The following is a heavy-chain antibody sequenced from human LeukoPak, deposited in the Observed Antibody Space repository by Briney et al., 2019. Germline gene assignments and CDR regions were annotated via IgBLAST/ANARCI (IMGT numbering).Heavy chain of an antibody. CDR3: ARDPSSTANWEFDY. CDR1: GYTFIDYF. Sequence: ASVKVSCKPSGYTFIDYFIHWVRQAPGQGLEWMGRLNPNNGYTFYTEEFQGRVTMTSDTSISTAYMELTSLTSDDTALYYCARDPSSTANWEFDYWGQGTLVTVSS. J-gene: IGHJ4*02. V-gene: IGHV1-2*06. CDR2: LNPNNGYT. D-gene: IGHD7-27*01.